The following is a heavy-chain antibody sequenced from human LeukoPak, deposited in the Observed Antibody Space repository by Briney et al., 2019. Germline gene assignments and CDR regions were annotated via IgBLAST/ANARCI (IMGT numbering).Heavy chain of an antibody. CDR1: GYTFTGCY. D-gene: IGHD2-2*01. V-gene: IGHV1-2*02. CDR3: ARASLPATHFDY. CDR2: INPNSGGT. J-gene: IGHJ4*02. Sequence: ASVKVSCKASGYTFTGCYMHWVRQAPGQGPEWMGWINPNSGGTNYAQKFQGRVTMTRDTSISTAYMELSRLRSDDTAVYYCARASLPATHFDYWGQGTLVTVSS.